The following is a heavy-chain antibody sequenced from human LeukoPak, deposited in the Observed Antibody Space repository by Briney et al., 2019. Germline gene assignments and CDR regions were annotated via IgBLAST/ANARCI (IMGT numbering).Heavy chain of an antibody. Sequence: NSSETLSLTCTVSGGSISSYYWSWIRQPPGKGLEWIGYIYYTGTTNYNPSLNSRVTISVDTSKNQFSLKLSSVTAADTAVYYCARVNSAWYGALDYWGQGTMVTVSS. CDR1: GGSISSYY. CDR2: IYYTGTT. D-gene: IGHD6-19*01. CDR3: ARVNSAWYGALDY. V-gene: IGHV4-59*01. J-gene: IGHJ4*02.